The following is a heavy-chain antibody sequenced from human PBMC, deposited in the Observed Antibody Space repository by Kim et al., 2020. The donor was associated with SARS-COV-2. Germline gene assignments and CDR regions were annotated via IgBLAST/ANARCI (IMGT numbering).Heavy chain of an antibody. J-gene: IGHJ5*02. CDR3: ARGEWFGELFPFDP. Sequence: ASVKVSCKASGYTFTSYAMHWVRQAPGKRLEGMGWINTGNGATKYSQKFQGRVTITRDTFASTAYMELSSLRSEDTAGYYCARGEWFGELFPFDPWGQGTLVTVSS. D-gene: IGHD3-10*01. V-gene: IGHV1-3*04. CDR1: GYTFTSYA. CDR2: INTGNGAT.